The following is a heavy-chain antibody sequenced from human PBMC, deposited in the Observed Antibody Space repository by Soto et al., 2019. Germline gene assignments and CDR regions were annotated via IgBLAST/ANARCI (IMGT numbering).Heavy chain of an antibody. CDR1: GDSISSGGHY. D-gene: IGHD3-22*01. CDR3: ARTDDTQRYYGMDV. J-gene: IGHJ6*02. Sequence: PSETLSLTCTVSGDSISSGGHYWSWICQHPGKGPEWIGYISYSGIAYYNPSLESRVTISVDTSKNQFSLNLSSVTAADTAVYYCARTDDTQRYYGMDVWGQGTTVTVSS. V-gene: IGHV4-31*03. CDR2: ISYSGIA.